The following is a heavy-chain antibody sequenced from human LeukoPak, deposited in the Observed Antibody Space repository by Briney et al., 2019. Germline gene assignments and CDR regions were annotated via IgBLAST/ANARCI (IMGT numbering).Heavy chain of an antibody. CDR2: IYYSGST. CDR1: GGSISSYY. V-gene: IGHV4-59*12. Sequence: SETLSLTCTVSGGSISSYYWSWIRQPPGKGLEWIGYIYYSGSTNYNPSLKSRVTISVDTSKNQFSLKLSSVTAADTAVYYCAREGRYSYGWGFDYWGQGTLVTVSS. D-gene: IGHD5-18*01. CDR3: AREGRYSYGWGFDY. J-gene: IGHJ4*02.